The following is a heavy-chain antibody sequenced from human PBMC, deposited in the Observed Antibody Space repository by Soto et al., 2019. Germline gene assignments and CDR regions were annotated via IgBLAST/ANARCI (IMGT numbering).Heavy chain of an antibody. V-gene: IGHV3-21*06. CDR2: ISSSTSYV. CDR3: ARDPSEGRVGNWFES. Sequence: EGSLRRSCAASGFTFSRYGMNWLRQAPGKGLEWVASISSSTSYVYYADSVKGRFSTSRDNAKNILYLEMYALRTEDTAVYYCARDPSEGRVGNWFESWGQGTLVTVSS. D-gene: IGHD2-2*01. CDR1: GFTFSRYG. J-gene: IGHJ5*01.